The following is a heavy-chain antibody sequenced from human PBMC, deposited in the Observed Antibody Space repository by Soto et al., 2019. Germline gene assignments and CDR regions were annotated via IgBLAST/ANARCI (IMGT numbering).Heavy chain of an antibody. J-gene: IGHJ4*02. CDR3: AKDPWGTPDYGPYYFDY. Sequence: VQLVESGGGLVQPGRSLRLSCAASGFTFDDYAMHWVRQDPGKGLEWVSGISWNSGSIGYADSVKGRFTISRDNAKNSLYLQMNSLRAEDTALYYCAKDPWGTPDYGPYYFDYWGQGTLVTVSS. D-gene: IGHD4-17*01. CDR2: ISWNSGSI. V-gene: IGHV3-9*01. CDR1: GFTFDDYA.